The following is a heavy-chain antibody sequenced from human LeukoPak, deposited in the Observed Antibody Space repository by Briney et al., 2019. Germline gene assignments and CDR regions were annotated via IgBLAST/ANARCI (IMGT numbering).Heavy chain of an antibody. D-gene: IGHD3-10*01. J-gene: IGHJ4*02. CDR3: AKRYFDSGSYFPFDH. Sequence: ASVKVSCKASGYIFTTYFIHWVRQAPGQGLEWMGWINPNNGDTNYVQKFQGRVTMTRDTSISTAYMELTRLRSDDTAVYYCAKRYFDSGSYFPFDHWGQGTLVTVSS. CDR2: INPNNGDT. V-gene: IGHV1-2*02. CDR1: GYIFTTYF.